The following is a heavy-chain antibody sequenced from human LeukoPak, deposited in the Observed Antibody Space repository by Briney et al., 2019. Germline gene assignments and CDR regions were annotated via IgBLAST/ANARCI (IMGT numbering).Heavy chain of an antibody. CDR2: ISWNSGSI. D-gene: IGHD2-2*02. V-gene: IGHV3-9*01. CDR3: AKGVVVVPAAIYYGMDV. J-gene: IGHJ6*02. CDR1: GFTFDDYA. Sequence: GRSLRLSCAASGFTFDDYAKHWVRQAPGKGLEWVSGISWNSGSIGYADSVKGRFTISRDNAKNSLYLQMNSLRAEDTALYYCAKGVVVVPAAIYYGMDVWGQGTTVTVSS.